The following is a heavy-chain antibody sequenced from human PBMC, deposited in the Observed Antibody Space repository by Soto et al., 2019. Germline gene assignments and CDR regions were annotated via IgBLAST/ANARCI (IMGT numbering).Heavy chain of an antibody. Sequence: EVQLVESGGGLVQPGGSLRLSCAASGFTFSSYAMHWVRQAPGKGLEYVSAISSNGGSTYYANSVKGRFTISRDNSKNTLYLQMGSLRAEDMAMYYCARNRGSSSSSAASAFDIWGQGTMVTVSS. D-gene: IGHD6-6*01. CDR3: ARNRGSSSSSAASAFDI. CDR2: ISSNGGST. CDR1: GFTFSSYA. V-gene: IGHV3-64*01. J-gene: IGHJ3*02.